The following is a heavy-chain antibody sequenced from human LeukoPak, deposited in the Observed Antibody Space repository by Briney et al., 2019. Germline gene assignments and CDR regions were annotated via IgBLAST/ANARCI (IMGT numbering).Heavy chain of an antibody. Sequence: GGALRLSCAASGFTFSSYSMNWVRQAPGKGLEWVSSISSSSSYIYYADSVKGRFTISRDNAKNSLYLQMNSLRAEDTAVYYCARCINGYFAFDIWGQGTMVTVSS. CDR1: GFTFSSYS. J-gene: IGHJ3*02. D-gene: IGHD2-8*01. CDR2: ISSSSSYI. CDR3: ARCINGYFAFDI. V-gene: IGHV3-21*01.